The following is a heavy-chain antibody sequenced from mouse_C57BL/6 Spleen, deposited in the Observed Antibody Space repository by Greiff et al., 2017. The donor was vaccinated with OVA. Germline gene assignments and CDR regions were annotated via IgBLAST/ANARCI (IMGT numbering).Heavy chain of an antibody. V-gene: IGHV5-16*01. Sequence: EVQLVESEGGLVQPGSSMKLSCTASGFTFSDYYMAWVRQVPEKGLEWVANINYDGSITYYLDSLKSRFIISRDNAKNILYLQMSSLKSEDTATYYCARESNEGYYFDYWGQGTTLTVSS. CDR1: GFTFSDYY. D-gene: IGHD2-5*01. CDR3: ARESNEGYYFDY. CDR2: INYDGSIT. J-gene: IGHJ2*01.